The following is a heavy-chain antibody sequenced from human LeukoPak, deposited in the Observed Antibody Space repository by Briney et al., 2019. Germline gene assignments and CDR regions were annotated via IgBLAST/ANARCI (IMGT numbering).Heavy chain of an antibody. CDR2: IRQDGHEN. V-gene: IGHV3-7*01. J-gene: IGHJ4*02. CDR1: GFTFSQYW. D-gene: IGHD3/OR15-3a*01. Sequence: PGGSLRLSCAASGFTFSQYWMSWVRQAPGKGLEWVANIRQDGHENYYADSVKGRFSISRDNAENSLYLQMNSLRAEDTAVYYCARGTSLDYWGQGTLVTVSS. CDR3: ARGTSLDY.